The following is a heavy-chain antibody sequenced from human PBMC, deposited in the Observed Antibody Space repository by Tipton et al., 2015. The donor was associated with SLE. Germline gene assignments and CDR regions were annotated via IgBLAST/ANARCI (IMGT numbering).Heavy chain of an antibody. Sequence: SLRLSCAASGFTFINYNMIWVRQAPGKGLEWVSYISVIGNTIYYADSVKGRFTISRDNAKNSLYLQMNSLRAEDTAVYYCARDRDRSYYFDYWGQGTLVTVSS. J-gene: IGHJ4*02. CDR1: GFTFINYN. CDR3: ARDRDRSYYFDY. V-gene: IGHV3-48*01. D-gene: IGHD1-26*01. CDR2: ISVIGNTI.